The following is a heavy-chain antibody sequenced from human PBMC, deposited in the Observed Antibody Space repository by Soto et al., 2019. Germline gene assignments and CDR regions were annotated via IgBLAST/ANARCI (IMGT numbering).Heavy chain of an antibody. CDR1: GYTFTSYY. J-gene: IGHJ6*02. CDR2: INPSGGST. CDR3: ARVWFGELLSYYYYGMDV. D-gene: IGHD3-10*01. Sequence: ASVKVSCKASGYTFTSYYMHWVRQAPGQGLEWMGIINPSGGSTSYAQKFQGRVTMTRDTSTSTVYMELSSLRSEDTALYYCARVWFGELLSYYYYGMDVWGQGTTVTVS. V-gene: IGHV1-46*01.